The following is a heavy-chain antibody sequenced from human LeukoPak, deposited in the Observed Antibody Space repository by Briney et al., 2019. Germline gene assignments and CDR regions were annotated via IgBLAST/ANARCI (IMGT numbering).Heavy chain of an antibody. V-gene: IGHV3-23*01. Sequence: GGSLRLSCAASGFTFTTYAINWVRQAPGKGLEWVSGISGGGDKAFYADSVNGRFTISRDNSENTVSLQMRSLRAEDTALYYCAKDLALAGTGGGFDVWRQGTRVAVSS. CDR1: GFTFTTYA. D-gene: IGHD6-19*01. J-gene: IGHJ3*01. CDR2: ISGGGDKA. CDR3: AKDLALAGTGGGFDV.